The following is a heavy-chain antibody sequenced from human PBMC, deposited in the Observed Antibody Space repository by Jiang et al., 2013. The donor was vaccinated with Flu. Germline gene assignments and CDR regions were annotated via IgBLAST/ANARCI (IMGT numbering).Heavy chain of an antibody. CDR1: GFTFSSYS. CDR3: ARGGITIRENWFDP. V-gene: IGHV3-21*01. CDR2: ISSSSSYI. D-gene: IGHD3-10*01. J-gene: IGHJ5*02. Sequence: EVQLLESGGGLVKPGGSLRLSCAASGFTFSSYSMNWVRQAPGKGLEWVSSISSSSSYIYYADSVKGRFTISRDNAKNSLYLQMNSLRAEDTAVYYCARGGITIRENWFDPWGQGTLVTVSS.